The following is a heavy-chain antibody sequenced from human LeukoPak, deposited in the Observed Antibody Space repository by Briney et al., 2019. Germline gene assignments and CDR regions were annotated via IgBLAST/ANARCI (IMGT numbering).Heavy chain of an antibody. J-gene: IGHJ4*02. V-gene: IGHV4-59*11. D-gene: IGHD3-22*01. CDR1: DGSISSHY. CDR3: ARRSGVLDSRDSRYYFDH. Sequence: PSETLSLTCIISDGSISSHYWSWIRQPPGKGLEYIGYIYYSGSTDYNPSLKSRVTISLDTSKNQFSLNLTSVTAADTAVYYCARRSGVLDSRDSRYYFDHWGQGTLVSVST. CDR2: IYYSGST.